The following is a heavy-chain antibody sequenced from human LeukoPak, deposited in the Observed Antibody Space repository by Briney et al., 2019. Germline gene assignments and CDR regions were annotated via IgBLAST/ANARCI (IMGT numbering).Heavy chain of an antibody. Sequence: ASVKVCCKASGYTFTSYYMHWVRQAPGQGLEWMGIINPSGGSTSYAQKFQGRVTMTRNTSISTAYMELSSLRSEDTAVYYCAAHYYSDNSGSDVFDMWGQGTMVTVSS. D-gene: IGHD3-22*01. J-gene: IGHJ3*02. CDR3: AAHYYSDNSGSDVFDM. CDR2: INPSGGST. CDR1: GYTFTSYY. V-gene: IGHV1-46*01.